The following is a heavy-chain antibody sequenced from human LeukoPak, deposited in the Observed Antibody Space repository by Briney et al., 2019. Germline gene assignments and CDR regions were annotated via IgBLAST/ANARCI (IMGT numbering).Heavy chain of an antibody. CDR3: ARHVFSGTSPRRAFDV. D-gene: IGHD1-26*01. Sequence: SETLSLTCTVSGGSISSGGYYWSWIRQPPGKGLEWIGYIYNSGSTDYNPSLKSRVTISVDTSKNQFSLKLNSVTAADTAVYYCARHVFSGTSPRRAFDVWGQGTMVTVSS. CDR2: IYNSGST. J-gene: IGHJ3*01. CDR1: GGSISSGGYY. V-gene: IGHV4-61*08.